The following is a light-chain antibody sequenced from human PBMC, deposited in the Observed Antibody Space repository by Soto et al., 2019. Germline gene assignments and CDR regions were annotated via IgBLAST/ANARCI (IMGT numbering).Light chain of an antibody. CDR3: SSFSSRNALV. J-gene: IGLJ2*01. Sequence: QSALTQPAPVSGSPGQSITISCSGTSRDVGAYNLVSWYQQFPGKGPKLLIYEVRHRPSGVSYRFSGSKSGNTASLTISSLLPEDEAVYFCSSFSSRNALVFGGGTKVTVL. CDR1: SRDVGAYNL. CDR2: EVR. V-gene: IGLV2-14*01.